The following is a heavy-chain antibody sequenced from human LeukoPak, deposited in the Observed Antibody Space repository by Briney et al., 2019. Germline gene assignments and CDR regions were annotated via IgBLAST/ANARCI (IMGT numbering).Heavy chain of an antibody. V-gene: IGHV3-30*02. CDR2: IRYDGSNK. CDR3: ASSPSSWRYMDV. CDR1: GFTFSSYG. Sequence: GGSLRLSCAASGFTFSSYGMHWVRQAPGKGLEWVAFIRYDGSNKYYADSVKGRFTISRDNSKNTLYLQMNSLRGEDTAVYYCASSPSSWRYMDVWGKGTTVTVSS. D-gene: IGHD6-13*01. J-gene: IGHJ6*03.